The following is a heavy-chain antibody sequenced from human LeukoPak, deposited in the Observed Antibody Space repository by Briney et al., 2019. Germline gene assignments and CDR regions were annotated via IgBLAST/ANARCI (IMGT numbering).Heavy chain of an antibody. V-gene: IGHV4-34*01. CDR1: GGSFRGYY. J-gene: IGHJ6*03. D-gene: IGHD6-6*01. Sequence: SETLSLTCAVYGGSFRGYYWSWIRQPPGKGLEWIGEINHSGSTNYNPSLKSRVTISVDTSKNQFSLKLSSVTAADTAVYYCASGIAARFYYYYMYVWGKGTTVTVSS. CDR2: INHSGST. CDR3: ASGIAARFYYYYMYV.